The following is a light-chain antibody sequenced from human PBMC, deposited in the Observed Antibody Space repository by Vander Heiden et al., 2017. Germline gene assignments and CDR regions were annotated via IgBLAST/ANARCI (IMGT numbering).Light chain of an antibody. V-gene: IGLV2-23*01. CDR3: CSYAGSFIWV. Sequence: QSALTQPASVSGSLGQSLTISCTGTSSDVGSYNLVSWYQQHPGKAPKLMIYENSKRPSGVSNHFSGSKSGNTASLTISGLQAEDEADYYCCSYAGSFIWVFGGGTKLTVL. CDR1: SSDVGSYNL. CDR2: ENS. J-gene: IGLJ3*02.